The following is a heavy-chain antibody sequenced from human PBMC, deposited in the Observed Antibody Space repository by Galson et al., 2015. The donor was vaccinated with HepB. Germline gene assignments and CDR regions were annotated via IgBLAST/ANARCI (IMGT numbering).Heavy chain of an antibody. D-gene: IGHD6-13*01. CDR3: ASSSSSSWYLSVYYYYGMDV. CDR2: MNPNSGNT. V-gene: IGHV1-8*01. CDR1: GYTFTSYD. J-gene: IGHJ6*02. Sequence: SVKASCKASGYTFTSYDINWVRQATGQGLEWMGWMNPNSGNTGYAQKFQGRVTMTRNTSISTAYMELSSLRSEDTAVYYCASSSSSSWYLSVYYYYGMDVWGQGTTVTVSS.